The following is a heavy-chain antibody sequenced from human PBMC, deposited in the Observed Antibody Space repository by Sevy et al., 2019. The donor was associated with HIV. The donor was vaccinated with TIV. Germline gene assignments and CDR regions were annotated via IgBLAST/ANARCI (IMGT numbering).Heavy chain of an antibody. V-gene: IGHV1-8*01. CDR3: AGGYSSSWDVFDY. J-gene: IGHJ4*02. CDR2: MNPNSGNT. Sequence: ASVKVSCKASGYTFTSYDINWVRQATGQGLEWMGWMNPNSGNTGYAQKFQGRVTMTRNTSISTAYMELSSLRSEDTAVYYCAGGYSSSWDVFDYWGQGTLVTVSS. CDR1: GYTFTSYD. D-gene: IGHD6-13*01.